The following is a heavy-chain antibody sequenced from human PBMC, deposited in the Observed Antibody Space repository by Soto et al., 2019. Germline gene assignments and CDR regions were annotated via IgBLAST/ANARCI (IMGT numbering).Heavy chain of an antibody. CDR1: GFIFSSYW. Sequence: EVHLVESGGGLVQPGGSLRLSCAASGFIFSSYWMHWVRQAPGKGLVWVSRINNDGSDTNYADSVKGRFTVSRDNTRNTLYLEMKSLRAEDTAVYYCSRDITVTPVYWGQGALVTVSS. V-gene: IGHV3-74*01. J-gene: IGHJ4*02. CDR2: INNDGSDT. D-gene: IGHD1-20*01. CDR3: SRDITVTPVY.